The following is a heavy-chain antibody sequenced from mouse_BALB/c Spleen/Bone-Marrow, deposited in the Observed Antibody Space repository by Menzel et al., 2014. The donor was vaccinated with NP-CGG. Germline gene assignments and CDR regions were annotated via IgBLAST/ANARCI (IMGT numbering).Heavy chain of an antibody. V-gene: IGHV1-69*01. J-gene: IGHJ2*01. Sequence: QVQLQQPGAELVMPGASVKMSCKASGYTFTDYWMHRVKQRPGQGLEWIGAIDTSDSYTSYNQKFKGKATLTVDESSSPAYLQLRSLPSEDSAVYCCARDGYRYDLFDYWGQGTTLTVSS. CDR3: ARDGYRYDLFDY. CDR1: GYTFTDYW. D-gene: IGHD2-14*01. CDR2: IDTSDSYT.